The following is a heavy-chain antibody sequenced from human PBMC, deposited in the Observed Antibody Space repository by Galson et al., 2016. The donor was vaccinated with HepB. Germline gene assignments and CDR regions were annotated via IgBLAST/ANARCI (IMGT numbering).Heavy chain of an antibody. CDR2: MSTFSGNT. CDR3: ATDPYCRIVDCLTSPHLYYFDH. J-gene: IGHJ4*02. D-gene: IGHD2-15*01. Sequence: SVKVSCKASGYIFTKYGISWVRQAPGQGLEWMGWMSTFSGNTNYAQKFQGRVTMTRDTSTTTAYMELMSLSSDDTAVYYCATDPYCRIVDCLTSPHLYYFDHGGQGTLVTVSS. CDR1: GYIFTKYG. V-gene: IGHV1-18*01.